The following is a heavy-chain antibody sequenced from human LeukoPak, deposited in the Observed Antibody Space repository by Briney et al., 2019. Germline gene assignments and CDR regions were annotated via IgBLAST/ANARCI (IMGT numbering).Heavy chain of an antibody. V-gene: IGHV3-23*01. Sequence: PGGSLRLSCAASGFTFSNYAMTWVRQAPGKGLEWVSAINDNGDSRKYADSVKGRFTISRDNSKNTLYLQMNSLRAEDTAVYYCAKDGRDSSSDFDYWGQGTLVTVSS. CDR3: AKDGRDSSSDFDY. D-gene: IGHD6-6*01. CDR1: GFTFSNYA. CDR2: INDNGDSR. J-gene: IGHJ4*02.